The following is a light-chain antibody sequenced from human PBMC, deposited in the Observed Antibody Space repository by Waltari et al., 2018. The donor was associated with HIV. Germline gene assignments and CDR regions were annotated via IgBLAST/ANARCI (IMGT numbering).Light chain of an antibody. CDR3: ASWDDTLGVV. V-gene: IGLV1-44*01. Sequence: QSVLTQPPSASGTPGQRVTIPCSGSPSHLGKNSFNCYQQFPVLAPKLLLSTNSQRPLGVPDLFSGSKSGSSASLAISGPQADDEAHYYCASWDDTLGVVFGGGTTLTVL. CDR2: TNS. J-gene: IGLJ2*01. CDR1: PSHLGKNS.